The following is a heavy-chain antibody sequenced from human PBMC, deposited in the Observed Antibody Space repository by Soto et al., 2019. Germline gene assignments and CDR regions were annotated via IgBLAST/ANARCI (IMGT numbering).Heavy chain of an antibody. D-gene: IGHD6-25*01. CDR1: GFTFSSDW. Sequence: GGSLRLSCAASGFTFSSDWMSWFRQAPGKGLEWVANIKQDGSEKDYVDSVKGRFTISRDNAKNSLYLQMNSLRAEDTAVYYCARAAAWGQGTMVTVS. CDR2: IKQDGSEK. CDR3: ARAAA. V-gene: IGHV3-7*01. J-gene: IGHJ3*01.